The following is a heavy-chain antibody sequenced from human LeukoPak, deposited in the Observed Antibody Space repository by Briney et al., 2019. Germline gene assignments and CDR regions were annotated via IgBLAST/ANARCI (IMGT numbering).Heavy chain of an antibody. CDR3: ARGITGTRGDAFDI. V-gene: IGHV3-66*02. CDR2: IYSGGST. CDR1: GFTVSSNY. Sequence: GGSLRLSCAASGFTVSSNYMSWVRQAPGKGLEWVSVIYSGGSTYYADSVKGRFTISRDNSKNTLYLQMNSLRAEDTAVYYCARGITGTRGDAFDIWGQGTMVTVSS. D-gene: IGHD1-20*01. J-gene: IGHJ3*02.